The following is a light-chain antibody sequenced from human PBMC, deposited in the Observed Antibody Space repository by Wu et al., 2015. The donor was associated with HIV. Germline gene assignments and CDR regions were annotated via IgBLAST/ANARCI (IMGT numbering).Light chain of an antibody. CDR3: QQYNYWPQT. CDR2: GAS. J-gene: IGKJ1*01. Sequence: EVVMTQSPATLSVSPGERATLSCRASQSVYSNLAWYQQKPGQAPRLLIYGASTRATGIPARFSGSGSGTEFTLTISSMQSEDFAVYYCQQYNYWPQTFGQGDQGGNQT. CDR1: QSVYSN. V-gene: IGKV3-15*01.